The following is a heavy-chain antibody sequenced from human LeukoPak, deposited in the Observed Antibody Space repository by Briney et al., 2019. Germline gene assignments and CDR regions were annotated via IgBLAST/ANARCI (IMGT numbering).Heavy chain of an antibody. Sequence: GASVKVSCKASGGTFSSYAISWVRQAPGQGLEWMGGIIPIFGTANYAQKFQGRVTITADESTSTAYMELSSLKSEDTAVYYCARDRAYVAFDIWGQGTMVTVSS. CDR3: ARDRAYVAFDI. V-gene: IGHV1-69*01. J-gene: IGHJ3*02. D-gene: IGHD3-16*01. CDR2: IIPIFGTA. CDR1: GGTFSSYA.